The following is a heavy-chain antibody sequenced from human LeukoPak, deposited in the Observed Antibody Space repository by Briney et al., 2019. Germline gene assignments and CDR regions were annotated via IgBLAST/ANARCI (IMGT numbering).Heavy chain of an antibody. CDR1: GGSISSYY. Sequence: SETLSLTCTVSGGSISSYYWSWIRQPAGKGLEWIGRIYTSGSTNYNPSLKSRVTMSVDTSKNQFSLKLSSVTAADTAVYYCARLAGDYDFWSGYRPPFDYWGQGTLVTVSS. D-gene: IGHD3-3*01. J-gene: IGHJ4*02. CDR2: IYTSGST. V-gene: IGHV4-4*07. CDR3: ARLAGDYDFWSGYRPPFDY.